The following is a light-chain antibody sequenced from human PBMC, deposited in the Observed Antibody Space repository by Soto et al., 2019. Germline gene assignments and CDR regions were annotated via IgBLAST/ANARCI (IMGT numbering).Light chain of an antibody. Sequence: DIQLTQSPTFISASVGDSVTITCRASQVIRDYIAWYQQKPGKAPNLLIYAASSLQSGVPSRFSGSGSGTEFTLTINSMKPDDFATYYCQQYKSYWTFGHGTKVDIK. CDR1: QVIRDY. CDR3: QQYKSYWT. CDR2: AAS. V-gene: IGKV1-9*01. J-gene: IGKJ1*01.